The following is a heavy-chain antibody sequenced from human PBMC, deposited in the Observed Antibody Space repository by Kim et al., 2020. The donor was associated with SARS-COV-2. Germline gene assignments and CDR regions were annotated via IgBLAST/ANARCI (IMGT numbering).Heavy chain of an antibody. Sequence: SETLSLTCAVYGESLSGYYWSWIRQSPGKGLEWIGEINHSGVIIYNPSLRSRVTISVDTSNNQFSLKLISVTAADTAAYFCARAPRDETTGYHYFDHWGQGDLVPVSS. J-gene: IGHJ4*02. CDR2: INHSGVI. CDR1: GESLSGYY. CDR3: ARAPRDETTGYHYFDH. D-gene: IGHD3-9*01. V-gene: IGHV4-34*01.